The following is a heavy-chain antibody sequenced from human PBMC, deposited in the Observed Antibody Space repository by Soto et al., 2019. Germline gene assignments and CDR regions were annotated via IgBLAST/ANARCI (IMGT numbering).Heavy chain of an antibody. J-gene: IGHJ3*02. CDR1: GFTFSSYG. Sequence: GSLRLSCAASGFTFSSYGMHWVRQAPGKGLEWVAVIWYDGSNKYYADSVKGRFTISRDNSKNTLYLQMNSLRAEDTAVYYCARDGITMVRGVIDLDAFDIWGQGTMVTVSS. V-gene: IGHV3-33*01. CDR3: ARDGITMVRGVIDLDAFDI. CDR2: IWYDGSNK. D-gene: IGHD3-10*01.